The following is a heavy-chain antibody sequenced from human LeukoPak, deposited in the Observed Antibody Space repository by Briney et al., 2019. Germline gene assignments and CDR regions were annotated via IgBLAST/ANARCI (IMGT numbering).Heavy chain of an antibody. D-gene: IGHD1-1*01. CDR1: GFTVSSNY. V-gene: IGHV3-53*01. Sequence: GGSLRLSCAASGFTVSSNYMSWVRQAPGKGLEWVSVIYTGGYTYYADSVKGRFTISRDNSKNTLYLQVDSLRAEDTAVYYCAKTGNPATGDYWGQGTLVTVSS. CDR3: AKTGNPATGDY. CDR2: IYTGGYT. J-gene: IGHJ4*02.